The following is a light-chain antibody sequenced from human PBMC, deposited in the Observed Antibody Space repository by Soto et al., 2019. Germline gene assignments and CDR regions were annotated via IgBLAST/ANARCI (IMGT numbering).Light chain of an antibody. V-gene: IGLV2-8*01. J-gene: IGLJ1*01. CDR3: SSYADSNNYV. CDR2: EVT. CDR1: SSDVGGYNF. Sequence: QSVLTQPPSASGSPGQSVTISCTGTSSDVGGYNFVSWYQHHPGKAPKLMIYEVTKRPSGVPDRFPGSKSGNTASLTVSGLQAEDEADYYCSSYADSNNYVFGTGTKVTVL.